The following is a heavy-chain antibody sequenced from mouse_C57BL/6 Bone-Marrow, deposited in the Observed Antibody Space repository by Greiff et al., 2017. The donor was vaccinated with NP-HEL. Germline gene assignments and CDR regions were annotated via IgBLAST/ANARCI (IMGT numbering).Heavy chain of an antibody. CDR3: ARRDGNYLAAY. V-gene: IGHV5-17*01. D-gene: IGHD2-1*01. CDR1: GFTFSDYG. J-gene: IGHJ3*01. CDR2: ISSGSSTI. Sequence: EVQVVESGGGLVKPGGSLKLSCAASGFTFSDYGMHWVRQAPEKGLEWVAYISSGSSTIYYADTVKGRFTISRDNAKNTLFLQMTSLRSEDTAMYYCARRDGNYLAAYWGQGTLVTVSA.